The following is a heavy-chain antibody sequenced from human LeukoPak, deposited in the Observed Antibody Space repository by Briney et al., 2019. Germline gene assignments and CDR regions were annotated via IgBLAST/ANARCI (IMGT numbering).Heavy chain of an antibody. J-gene: IGHJ2*01. CDR3: ARVALGSWYFDL. CDR1: GYTFTTYA. CDR2: ISTYNGNT. V-gene: IGHV1-18*01. D-gene: IGHD2-15*01. Sequence: WASVKVSCKASGYTFTTYAISWVRQAPGQGLEWMGWISTYNGNTNYAQKFQGRVTLTTDTSTRTAYMDLRSLRSDDTAVYHCARVALGSWYFDLWGRGTLVTVSS.